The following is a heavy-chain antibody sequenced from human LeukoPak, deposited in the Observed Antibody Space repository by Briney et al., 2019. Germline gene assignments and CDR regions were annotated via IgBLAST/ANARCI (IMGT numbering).Heavy chain of an antibody. D-gene: IGHD4-17*01. Sequence: GGSLRLSCAASGFTFSSYWMSWVRQAPGKGLEWVANIKQDGSEKYYVDSVKGRFTISRDNAKNSLYLQMNSLRAEDTAVYYCARGSHTVTTKDYFDYWGQGTLVTVSS. J-gene: IGHJ4*02. CDR2: IKQDGSEK. CDR3: ARGSHTVTTKDYFDY. V-gene: IGHV3-7*03. CDR1: GFTFSSYW.